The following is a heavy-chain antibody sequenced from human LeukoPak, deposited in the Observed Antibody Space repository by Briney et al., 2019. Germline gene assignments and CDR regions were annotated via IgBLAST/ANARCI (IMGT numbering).Heavy chain of an antibody. CDR1: GFTFDDYA. CDR2: INEGVDTT. Sequence: GGSLRLSCAASGFTFDDYAMHWVRHAPGKGLEWVSLINEGVDTTYYANSLKGRFTISRDNSKNLLYLQMTSLRTEDTALYYCSPYDGNSLGDYWGQGTLVTVSS. V-gene: IGHV3-43*02. CDR3: SPYDGNSLGDY. J-gene: IGHJ4*02. D-gene: IGHD1-7*01.